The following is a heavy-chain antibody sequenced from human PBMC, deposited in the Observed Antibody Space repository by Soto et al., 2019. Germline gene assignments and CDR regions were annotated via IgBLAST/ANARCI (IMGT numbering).Heavy chain of an antibody. CDR3: ARDPTKRWRQEVYYYGMDG. J-gene: IGHJ6*02. CDR2: INPNSGGT. Sequence: QVQLVQSGAEVKKPGASVKVSCKASGYTFTGYYMHWVRQAPGQGLEWMGWINPNSGGTNYAQKFQGRVTMTRDTSISTAYMELSRLRSDDTAVYYCARDPTKRWRQEVYYYGMDGWGQGTTVTVSS. CDR1: GYTFTGYY. V-gene: IGHV1-2*02.